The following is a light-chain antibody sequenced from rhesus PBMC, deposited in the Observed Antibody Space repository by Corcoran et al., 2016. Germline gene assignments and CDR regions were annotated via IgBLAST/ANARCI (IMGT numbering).Light chain of an antibody. CDR1: QSLVHSNGNTY. Sequence: DVVMTQSPLALPITPGQPASISCRSSQSLVHSNGNTYLSWFHQKPGQLTRLLIYKVSNRYSGVPDRFSGSGAGTDFTLKFSRVEADDVGIYYCMQYTYIPYTFGQGTKVEIK. V-gene: IGKV2-65*01. CDR3: MQYTYIPYT. CDR2: KVS. J-gene: IGKJ2*01.